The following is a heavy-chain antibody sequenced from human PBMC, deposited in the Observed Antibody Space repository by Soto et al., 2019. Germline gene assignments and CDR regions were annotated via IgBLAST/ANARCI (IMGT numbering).Heavy chain of an antibody. CDR1: GYIFVNYG. CDR3: VMVDNYVTPTPQDV. CDR2: ISPYTGNT. Sequence: QVQLVQSADEVKKPGASVKVSCKASGYIFVNYGIAWVRQAPRQGLKWMGWISPYTGNTHSASNVQGRHTMTTDRCTSTAYMELGRLTSDCTAVYYCVMVDNYVTPTPQDVWGRGTTVTVSS. D-gene: IGHD3-16*01. J-gene: IGHJ6*02. V-gene: IGHV1-18*01.